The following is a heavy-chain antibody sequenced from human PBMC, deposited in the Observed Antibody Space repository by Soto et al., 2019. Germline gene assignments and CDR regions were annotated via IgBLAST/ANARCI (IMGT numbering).Heavy chain of an antibody. V-gene: IGHV4-31*03. D-gene: IGHD6-13*01. CDR3: ARYSSSLWSWFDP. J-gene: IGHJ5*02. CDR2: IYYSGST. Sequence: PSQTLSLTCTVSGGSISSVGYYWRWIRQHPGKGLEWIGYIYYSGSTYYNPSLKSRVTISVDTSKNQFSLKLSSVTAADTAVYYCARYSSSLWSWFDPWGQGTLVTVSS. CDR1: GGSISSVGYY.